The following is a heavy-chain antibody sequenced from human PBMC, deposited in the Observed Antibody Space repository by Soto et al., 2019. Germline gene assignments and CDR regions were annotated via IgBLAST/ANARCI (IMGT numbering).Heavy chain of an antibody. Sequence: GESLKISCKGSGYSFTSYWIGWVRQMPGKGLEWMGIIYPGDSDTRYSPSFQGQVTISADKSISTAYLQWSSLKASDTAMYYCARQAVGYNWNYYFDYWGQGTLVTVSS. CDR3: ARQAVGYNWNYYFDY. CDR2: IYPGDSDT. CDR1: GYSFTSYW. D-gene: IGHD1-7*01. V-gene: IGHV5-51*01. J-gene: IGHJ4*02.